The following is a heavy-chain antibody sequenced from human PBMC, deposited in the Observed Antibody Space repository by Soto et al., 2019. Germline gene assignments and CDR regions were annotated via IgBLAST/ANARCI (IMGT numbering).Heavy chain of an antibody. J-gene: IGHJ6*02. CDR1: GGTFSSYA. D-gene: IGHD3-3*01. CDR2: IIPIFGTA. Sequence: GASVKVSCKASGGTFSSYAISWVRQAPGQGLEWMGGIIPIFGTANYAQKFQGRVTITADESTSTAYMELSSLRSEDTAVYYCARSKDFGVVYYYYGMDVWGQGTTVTVSS. CDR3: ARSKDFGVVYYYYGMDV. V-gene: IGHV1-69*13.